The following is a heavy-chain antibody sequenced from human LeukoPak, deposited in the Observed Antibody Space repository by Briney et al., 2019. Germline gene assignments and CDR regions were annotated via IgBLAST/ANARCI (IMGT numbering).Heavy chain of an antibody. V-gene: IGHV1-18*01. J-gene: IGHJ6*02. Sequence: ASVKVSCKASGFTFTSYAINWVRQAPGQGLEWMGWISAYNGNTNYAQKLQGRVTMTTDTSTSTAYMELRSLRSDDTAVYYCARTNWYYYGMDVWGQGTTVTVSS. CDR2: ISAYNGNT. CDR1: GFTFTSYA. CDR3: ARTNWYYYGMDV.